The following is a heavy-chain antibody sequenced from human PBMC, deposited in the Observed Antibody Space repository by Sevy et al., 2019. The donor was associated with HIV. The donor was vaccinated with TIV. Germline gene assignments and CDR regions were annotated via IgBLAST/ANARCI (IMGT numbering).Heavy chain of an antibody. Sequence: GGSLRLSCAASGFTFSSYSMNWVRQAPGKGLEWVSSISSSSSYIYYADSVKGRFTISRDNAKNSLYLQMNSLRAEDKAVYYCAREGDSSSHAQLVWGKGTTVTVSS. CDR2: ISSSSSYI. V-gene: IGHV3-21*01. J-gene: IGHJ6*04. CDR3: AREGDSSSHAQLV. CDR1: GFTFSSYS. D-gene: IGHD6-13*01.